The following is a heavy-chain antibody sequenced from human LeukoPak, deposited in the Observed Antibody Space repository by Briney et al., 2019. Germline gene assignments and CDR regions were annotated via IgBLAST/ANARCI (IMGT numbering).Heavy chain of an antibody. CDR2: IYYSGST. CDR3: ARAFRGIFGVFEAFDI. CDR1: GGSVSRYY. Sequence: PSETLSLTCTVSGGSVSRYYWSWIRQPPGKGLEWIGYIYYSGSTNYKSSLKSRVTISVDTSKNQFSLKLSSVTAADTAVYYCARAFRGIFGVFEAFDIWGRGTMVTVSS. V-gene: IGHV4-59*02. J-gene: IGHJ3*02. D-gene: IGHD3-3*01.